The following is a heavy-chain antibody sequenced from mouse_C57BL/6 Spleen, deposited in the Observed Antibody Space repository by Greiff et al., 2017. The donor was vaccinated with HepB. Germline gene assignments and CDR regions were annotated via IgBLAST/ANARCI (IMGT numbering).Heavy chain of an antibody. V-gene: IGHV1-50*01. D-gene: IGHD2-1*01. CDR3: SRSRNQYYFDY. Sequence: QVQLQQPGAELVKPGASVKLSCKASGYTFTSYWMQWVKQRPGQGLEWIGEIDPSDSYTNYNQKFKGKATLTVDTSSSTAYMQLSSLTSEDSAVYYCSRSRNQYYFDYWGQGTTLTVSS. CDR2: IDPSDSYT. J-gene: IGHJ2*01. CDR1: GYTFTSYW.